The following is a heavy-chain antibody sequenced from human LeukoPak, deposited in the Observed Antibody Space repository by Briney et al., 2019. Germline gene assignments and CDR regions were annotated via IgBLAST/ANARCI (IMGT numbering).Heavy chain of an antibody. CDR2: MNIDGSEK. V-gene: IGHV3-7*01. J-gene: IGHJ4*02. D-gene: IGHD1-26*01. Sequence: PGGSLRLSCAASGFTFSSYWMGWVRQASGKRLEWVANMNIDGSEKYYADSAKGRFTISRDNARNSVYLQINSLRVEDTAVYYCARDPVEWELLLDYWGQGTLVTVSS. CDR1: GFTFSSYW. CDR3: ARDPVEWELLLDY.